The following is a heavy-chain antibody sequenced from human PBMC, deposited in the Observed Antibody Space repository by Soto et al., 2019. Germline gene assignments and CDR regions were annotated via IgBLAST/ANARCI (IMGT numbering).Heavy chain of an antibody. D-gene: IGHD4-4*01. V-gene: IGHV1-69*13. J-gene: IGHJ6*02. CDR1: GGTFSSYT. Sequence: GASVKVSCKASGGTFSSYTMSWVRQAPGQGLEWMGGIIPIFGTTTYAHKFQGRVTITVDESTSTVYMEQSSLRGEATAVYYCARGALTTLAYYYGMDVWGQGTTVTVSS. CDR3: ARGALTTLAYYYGMDV. CDR2: IIPIFGTT.